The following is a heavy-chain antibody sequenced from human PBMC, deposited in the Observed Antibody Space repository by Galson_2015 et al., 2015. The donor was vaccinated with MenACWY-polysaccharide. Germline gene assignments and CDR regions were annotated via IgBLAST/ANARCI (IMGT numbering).Heavy chain of an antibody. J-gene: IGHJ4*02. CDR3: AKDRGANSYGEYYFDY. CDR2: ISYDGSNK. CDR1: GLTFSSYG. Sequence: SLRLSCAASGLTFSSYGMHWVRQAPGKGLEWVAVISYDGSNKYYTDSVKGRFTISRDNSKNTLYLQMNSLRAEDTAVYYCAKDRGANSYGEYYFDYWGQGTLVTVSS. V-gene: IGHV3-30*18. D-gene: IGHD5-18*01.